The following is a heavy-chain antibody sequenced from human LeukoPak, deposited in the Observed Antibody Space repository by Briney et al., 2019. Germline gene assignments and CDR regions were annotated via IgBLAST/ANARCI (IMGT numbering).Heavy chain of an antibody. V-gene: IGHV3-66*02. J-gene: IGHJ4*01. CDR1: GIALNTND. D-gene: IGHD4-23*01. CDR2: ISPWGSA. CDR3: VRQGGGDNCR. Sequence: GGSLRLSCAAPGIALNTNDMNWGRQAPGTGLKWVSIISPWGSAFYTDSVKGRFTVTRDESKNMMFLQMNTLSPDDTAMYYCVRQGGGDNCRWGQGALVTVSS.